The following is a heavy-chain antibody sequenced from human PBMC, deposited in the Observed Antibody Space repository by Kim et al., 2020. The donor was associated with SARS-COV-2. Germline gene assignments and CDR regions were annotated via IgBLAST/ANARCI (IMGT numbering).Heavy chain of an antibody. V-gene: IGHV4-34*01. Sequence: SETLSLTCAVYGGSFSGYYWSWIRQPPGKGLEWIGEINHSGSTNYNPSLKSRVTISVDTSKNQFSLKLSSVTAADTAVYYCARGHQRWYYYYGMDVWGQGTTVTVSS. J-gene: IGHJ6*02. CDR3: ARGHQRWYYYYGMDV. CDR1: GGSFSGYY. D-gene: IGHD2-2*01. CDR2: INHSGST.